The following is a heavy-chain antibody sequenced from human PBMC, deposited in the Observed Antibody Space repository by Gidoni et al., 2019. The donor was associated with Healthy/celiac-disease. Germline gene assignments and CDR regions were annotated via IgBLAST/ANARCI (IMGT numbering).Heavy chain of an antibody. CDR1: GFTFSSYA. CDR2: IRGSGGST. J-gene: IGHJ4*02. V-gene: IGHV3-23*01. Sequence: EVQLLESGGGLVQPGGSLRLSCAASGFTFSSYAMSWVRQAPGTGLEWVSAIRGSGGSTYYADSVKGRFTISRDNSKNTLYLKMNSLRAEETAVYYCAKGRTMGSGWYGGGYWGQGTLVTVSS. CDR3: AKGRTMGSGWYGGGY. D-gene: IGHD6-19*01.